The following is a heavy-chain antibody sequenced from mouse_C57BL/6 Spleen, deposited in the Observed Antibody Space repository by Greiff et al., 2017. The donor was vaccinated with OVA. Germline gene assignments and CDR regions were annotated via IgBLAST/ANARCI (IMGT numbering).Heavy chain of an antibody. Sequence: VQLQQSGAELVRPGTSVKVSCKASGYAFTNYLIEWVKQRPGQGLEWIGVINPGSGGTNYNEKFKGKATLTADKSSSTAYMQLSSLTSEDSAVYFCARSGDDGPWFAYWGQGTLVTVSA. CDR1: GYAFTNYL. CDR3: ARSGDDGPWFAY. J-gene: IGHJ3*01. CDR2: INPGSGGT. D-gene: IGHD2-3*01. V-gene: IGHV1-54*01.